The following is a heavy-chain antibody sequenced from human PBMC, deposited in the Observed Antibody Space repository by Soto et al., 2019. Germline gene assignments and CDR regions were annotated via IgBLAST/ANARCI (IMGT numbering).Heavy chain of an antibody. J-gene: IGHJ4*02. V-gene: IGHV1-69*01. CDR3: ARGGIVAVPAALSSYDDYTNYRFDS. CDR2: IIPMFAAT. Sequence: QVQLAQSGAEVRKPGSSVKVSCRASGGSFSDFAFSWVRQAPGQGLEWMGGIIPMFAATKYAQRFQDRVTITEDASTKTVCLALSSLTSDDSAVYYCARGGIVAVPAALSSYDDYTNYRFDSWGQGTLVSVSS. D-gene: IGHD2-15*01. CDR1: GGSFSDFA.